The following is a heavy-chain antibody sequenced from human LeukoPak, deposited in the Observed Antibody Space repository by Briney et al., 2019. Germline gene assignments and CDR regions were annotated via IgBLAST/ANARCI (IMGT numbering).Heavy chain of an antibody. Sequence: GGSLRLSCAASGFTFSSHWMSWVRQTPGKGLEWVANIKQDGSEKYYVDSVKGRFTISRDNAKNTLYLQMNSLRAEDTAVYYCARDAFGVDKSSFWGQGTLVTVSS. CDR3: ARDAFGVDKSSF. J-gene: IGHJ4*02. CDR1: GFTFSSHW. D-gene: IGHD3-3*01. CDR2: IKQDGSEK. V-gene: IGHV3-7*01.